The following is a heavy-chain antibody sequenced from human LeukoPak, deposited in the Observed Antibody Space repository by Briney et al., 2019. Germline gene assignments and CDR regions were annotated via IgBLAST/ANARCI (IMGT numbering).Heavy chain of an antibody. CDR3: ARLVLGATAYFDY. J-gene: IGHJ4*02. CDR2: IHYSGST. V-gene: IGHV4-59*08. D-gene: IGHD1-26*01. CDR1: GGSISSYY. Sequence: SETLSLTCTVSGGSISSYYWTWIRQPPGKGLEWIGYIHYSGSTNYNPSLKNRVTISVDKSKNQFSLKLSSVTAADTAVYYCARLVLGATAYFDYWGQGIPVTVSS.